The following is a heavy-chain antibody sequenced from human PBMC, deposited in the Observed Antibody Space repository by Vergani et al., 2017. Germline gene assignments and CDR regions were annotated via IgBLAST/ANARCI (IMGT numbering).Heavy chain of an antibody. J-gene: IGHJ4*02. D-gene: IGHD6-19*01. V-gene: IGHV4-59*01. Sequence: QVQLQESGPGLVKPSETLSITCTVSGGSISSYYWSWIRQPPGKGLEWIGYIYYSGCTNYNPSLKSRVTISVETSKKQFSLKLSSVTAADTAVYYCARDVYSSGWFDYWGQGTLVTVSS. CDR1: GGSISSYY. CDR2: IYYSGCT. CDR3: ARDVYSSGWFDY.